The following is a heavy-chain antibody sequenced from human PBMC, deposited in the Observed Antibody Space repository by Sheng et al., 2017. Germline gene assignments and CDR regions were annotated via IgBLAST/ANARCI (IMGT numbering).Heavy chain of an antibody. CDR1: GFTFSNHA. J-gene: IGHJ4*02. Sequence: EVQVVESGGTLVHPGGSLRLSCTVSGFTFSNHAISWVRQAPGEGLEWVSTISGSGISTYYADSVKGRFTISRDNSNNTLYLQMNSLRVEDTALYYCAKGPPFDYWGQGTLVTVSS. V-gene: IGHV3-23*04. CDR2: ISGSGIST. CDR3: AKGPPFDY.